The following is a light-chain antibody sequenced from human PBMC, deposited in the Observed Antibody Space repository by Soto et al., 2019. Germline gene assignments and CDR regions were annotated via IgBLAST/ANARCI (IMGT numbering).Light chain of an antibody. CDR2: GAS. Sequence: EFVLTQSPGTLSLSPGERATLSCRASQSVTTDLAWYQQKPGQAPRLLIYGASNRATGIPDRFSGSGSGTDFTLTISRLEPEDFAVYYCQQYGSSGTFGQGTKVDIK. CDR1: QSVTTD. J-gene: IGKJ1*01. CDR3: QQYGSSGT. V-gene: IGKV3-20*01.